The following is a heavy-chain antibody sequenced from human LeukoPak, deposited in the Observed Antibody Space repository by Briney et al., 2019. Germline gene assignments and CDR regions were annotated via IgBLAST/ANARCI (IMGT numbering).Heavy chain of an antibody. CDR2: IRSDGSIK. CDR1: GFTFFSYG. D-gene: IGHD2-2*01. CDR3: AKDMPAGYFDY. Sequence: GGSLRLSCAASGFTFFSYGMHWVRQAPGKGLDWVAFIRSDGSIKYYADSVKGRFTISRDNSKSTLYLQMNSLRVEDTAVYYCAKDMPAGYFDYWGQGTLVTVSS. V-gene: IGHV3-30*02. J-gene: IGHJ4*02.